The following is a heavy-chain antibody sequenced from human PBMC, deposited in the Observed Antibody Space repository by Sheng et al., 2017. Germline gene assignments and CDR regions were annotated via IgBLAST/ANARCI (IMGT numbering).Heavy chain of an antibody. J-gene: IGHJ4*02. Sequence: EVQLEESGGGLVQPGGSLRLSCAASGFTFTSYWMNWVRQAPGKGLEWVANIKQDGSEKYYVDSVKGRFTISRDNAKNSLYLQMSSLRAEDTAIYYCVRDRSLATWGQGTLVTV. CDR1: GFTFTSYW. CDR2: IKQDGSEK. V-gene: IGHV3-7*01. CDR3: VRDRSLAT. D-gene: IGHD3-3*02.